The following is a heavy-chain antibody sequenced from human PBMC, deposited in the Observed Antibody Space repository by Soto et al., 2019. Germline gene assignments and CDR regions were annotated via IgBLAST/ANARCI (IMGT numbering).Heavy chain of an antibody. Sequence: QVQLQESGPGLVKPSETLSLTCTGSGGSISSYYWSWIRQPPGKGLEWIGYIYYSGSTNYNPSLKRRVTISVDTSKNQFALKLSSVTAADTAVYYCARVRNWFDPWGQGTLVTASS. CDR1: GGSISSYY. J-gene: IGHJ5*02. CDR2: IYYSGST. D-gene: IGHD4-17*01. V-gene: IGHV4-59*01. CDR3: ARVRNWFDP.